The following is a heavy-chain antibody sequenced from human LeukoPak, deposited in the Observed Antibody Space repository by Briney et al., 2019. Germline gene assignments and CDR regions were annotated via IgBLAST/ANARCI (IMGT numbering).Heavy chain of an antibody. CDR3: AKWELYSGFYYIDY. V-gene: IGHV3-66*01. CDR1: GFTVSSNY. D-gene: IGHD1-26*01. Sequence: GVLRLSCAASGFTVSSNYMSWVRQAPGKGLEWVSVVYSGGSTYYADSVKGRFTISRDNAKNSLYLQMNSLRAEDTAVYYCAKWELYSGFYYIDYWGQGTLATVSS. CDR2: VYSGGST. J-gene: IGHJ4*02.